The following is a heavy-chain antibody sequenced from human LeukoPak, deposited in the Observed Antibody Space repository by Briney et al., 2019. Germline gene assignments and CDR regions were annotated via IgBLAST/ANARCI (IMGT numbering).Heavy chain of an antibody. CDR3: ARYCTFRTCSGTKFDS. CDR2: IKSDGSEK. J-gene: IGHJ4*02. V-gene: IGHV3-7*01. D-gene: IGHD1-1*01. CDR1: GFTFSTYS. Sequence: GGSLRLSCAASGFTFSTYSMNWVRQAPGKGLEWVANIKSDGSEKYYLDSVKGRFTISRDNAKNSLYLQMNSLRAEDSAVYYCARYCTFRTCSGTKFDSWGQGTLVTVSS.